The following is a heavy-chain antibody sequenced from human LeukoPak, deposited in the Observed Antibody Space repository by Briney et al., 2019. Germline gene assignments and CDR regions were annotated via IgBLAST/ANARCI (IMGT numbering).Heavy chain of an antibody. V-gene: IGHV3-30*04. CDR3: ARDAVGVARDYYMDV. D-gene: IGHD3-3*01. CDR1: GFTFSSYA. Sequence: GRSLRLSCAASGFTFSSYAMHWVRQAPGKGLEWVAVIPYDGSNKYYADSVKGRFTISRDNSKNTLYLQMNSLRAEDTAVYYCARDAVGVARDYYMDVWGKGTTVTVSS. CDR2: IPYDGSNK. J-gene: IGHJ6*03.